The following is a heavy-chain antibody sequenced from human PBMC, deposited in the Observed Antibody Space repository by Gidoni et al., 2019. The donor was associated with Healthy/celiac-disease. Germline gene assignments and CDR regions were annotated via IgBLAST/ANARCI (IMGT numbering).Heavy chain of an antibody. CDR3: ARGSRSSSWVPDY. CDR2: INPNSGGT. CDR1: GYTCTGYY. Sequence: QVQLVQSGAEVKKPGASVKVSCRASGYTCTGYYMHWVRQAPGQGLEWMGWINPNSGGTIYAQKFQGWVTMTRDTSISTAYMELSRLRSDDTAVYYCARGSRSSSWVPDYWGQGTLVTVSS. J-gene: IGHJ4*02. V-gene: IGHV1-2*04. D-gene: IGHD6-6*01.